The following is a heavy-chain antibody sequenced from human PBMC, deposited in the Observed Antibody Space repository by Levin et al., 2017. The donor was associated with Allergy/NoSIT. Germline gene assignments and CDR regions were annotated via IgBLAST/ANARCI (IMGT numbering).Heavy chain of an antibody. D-gene: IGHD6-6*01. V-gene: IGHV2-5*02. Sequence: QTLSLTCTFSGFSLSTSEVGVGWIRQPPGKALEWLALIYWDDDKRYNPSLKTRLTITKDTSKNQVVLSMTNMDPVDTATYYCAHSPPYTSSWALDSWGQGTLVTVSS. CDR2: IYWDDDK. CDR1: GFSLSTSEVG. CDR3: AHSPPYTSSWALDS. J-gene: IGHJ4*02.